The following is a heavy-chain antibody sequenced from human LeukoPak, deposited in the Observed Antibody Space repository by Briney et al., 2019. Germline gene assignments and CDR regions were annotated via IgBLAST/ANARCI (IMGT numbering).Heavy chain of an antibody. Sequence: PGGSLRLSCAASGFTFSTYSMNWVRQAPGKGLEWVSSISSSSSYIYYADSLKGRFTISRDNAKNSLYLQMNSLRAEDTAVYYCARVRTTGIAAAGTTYYSDYWGQGTLVTVSP. J-gene: IGHJ4*02. V-gene: IGHV3-21*01. CDR3: ARVRTTGIAAAGTTYYSDY. CDR2: ISSSSSYI. CDR1: GFTFSTYS. D-gene: IGHD6-13*01.